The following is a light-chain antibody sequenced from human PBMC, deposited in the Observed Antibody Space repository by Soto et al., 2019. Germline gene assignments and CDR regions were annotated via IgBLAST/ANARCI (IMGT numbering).Light chain of an antibody. V-gene: IGKV3-15*01. J-gene: IGKJ5*01. CDR1: QSVSSN. CDR2: GAS. Sequence: IVMTQSPATLSVSPGERATLSCRASQSVSSNLAWYQQKPGQAPSLLIYGASTRATGTPARFSGSGSGTEFTLTISSLQSEDFAVYFCQQYNNWPLAFGQGTRLEIK. CDR3: QQYNNWPLA.